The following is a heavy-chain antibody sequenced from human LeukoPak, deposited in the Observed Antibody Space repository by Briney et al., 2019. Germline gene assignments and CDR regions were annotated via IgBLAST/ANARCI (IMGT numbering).Heavy chain of an antibody. CDR2: IYYSGST. CDR1: GGSISSSSYY. CDR3: ARQTGRMVWEYYFDY. D-gene: IGHD3-10*01. Sequence: SETLSLTCTVSGGSISSSSYYWGWIRQPPGKGLEWIGSIYYSGSTYYNPSLKSRVTTSVDTSKNQFSLKLSSVTAADTAVYYCARQTGRMVWEYYFDYWGQGTLVTVSS. J-gene: IGHJ4*02. V-gene: IGHV4-39*01.